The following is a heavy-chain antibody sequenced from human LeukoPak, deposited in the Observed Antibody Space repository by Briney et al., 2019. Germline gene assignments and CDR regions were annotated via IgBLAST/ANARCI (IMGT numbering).Heavy chain of an antibody. V-gene: IGHV3-21*01. CDR1: GFTFSSYS. D-gene: IGHD6-13*01. Sequence: GGSLRLSCAASGFTFSSYSMNWVRQAPGKGLEWVSSISSSSSYIYYADSVKGRLTISRDNAKNSLYLQMNSLRAEDTAVYYCASRARSSWYGGYYFDYWGQGTLVTVSS. CDR3: ASRARSSWYGGYYFDY. J-gene: IGHJ4*02. CDR2: ISSSSSYI.